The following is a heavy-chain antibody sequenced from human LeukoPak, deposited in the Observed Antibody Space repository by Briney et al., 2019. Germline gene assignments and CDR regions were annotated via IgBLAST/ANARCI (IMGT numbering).Heavy chain of an antibody. CDR1: GGSISSGGYS. Sequence: SQTLSLTCAVSGGSISSGGYSWSWIRQPPGKGLEWIGYIYHSGSTYYNPSLKSRVTISVDRSKNQYSLKLSSVTAADTAVYYCARGPPYDAFDIWGQGTMVTVSS. CDR2: IYHSGST. J-gene: IGHJ3*02. V-gene: IGHV4-30-2*01. CDR3: ARGPPYDAFDI.